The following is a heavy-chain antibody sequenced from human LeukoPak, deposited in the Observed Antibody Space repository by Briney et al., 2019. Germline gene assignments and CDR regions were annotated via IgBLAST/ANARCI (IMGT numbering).Heavy chain of an antibody. J-gene: IGHJ4*02. CDR2: IYSGGST. CDR3: AREIIQLPGYFDY. V-gene: IGHV3-53*01. Sequence: TGGSLRLYCAASGFTVSSNYMSWVRQAPGQGLEWVSVIYSGGSTYYADSVKGRFTISRDNSKNTLYLQMNSLRAEDTAVYYCAREIIQLPGYFDYWGQGTLVTVSS. CDR1: GFTVSSNY. D-gene: IGHD5-18*01.